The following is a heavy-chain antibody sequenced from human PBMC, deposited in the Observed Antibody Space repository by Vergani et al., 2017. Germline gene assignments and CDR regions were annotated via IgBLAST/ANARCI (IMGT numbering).Heavy chain of an antibody. CDR3: ARDRYSYGPPRGWFDP. J-gene: IGHJ5*02. CDR2: IYYSGST. Sequence: QVQLQESGPGLVKPSETLSLTCTVSGGSISSYYWSWIRQPPGKGLEWIGYIYYSGSTNYNPSLKSRVTISVDTSKNQFSLKLSSVTAADTAGYYCARDRYSYGPPRGWFDPWGQGTLVTVSS. V-gene: IGHV4-59*01. CDR1: GGSISSYY. D-gene: IGHD5-18*01.